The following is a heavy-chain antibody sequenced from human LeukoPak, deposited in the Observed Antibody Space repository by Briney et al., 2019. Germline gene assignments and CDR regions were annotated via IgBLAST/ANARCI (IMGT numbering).Heavy chain of an antibody. CDR2: IRSSSSYI. Sequence: GGSLRLSCAASGFNFSTCAMSWVRQAPGKGLEWVSSIRSSSSYIYYADSVKGRFTISRDNAKNSLYLQMNSLRAEDTAVYYCARLHYGDYADYWGQGTLVTVSS. V-gene: IGHV3-21*01. CDR1: GFNFSTCA. J-gene: IGHJ4*02. CDR3: ARLHYGDYADY. D-gene: IGHD4-17*01.